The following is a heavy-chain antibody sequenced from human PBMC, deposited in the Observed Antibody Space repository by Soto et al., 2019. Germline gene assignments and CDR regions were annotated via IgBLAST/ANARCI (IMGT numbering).Heavy chain of an antibody. CDR2: VFTSGTT. D-gene: IGHD1-26*01. CDR1: DGSISTYY. Sequence: SETLSLTCTVSDGSISTYYWSWIRQPAGKELEWIGHVFTSGTTNYTPSLKSRVSMSLDTAKNQFSLKLRSVTAADTAVYYCARVKRSIVGATGRGAFDIWGQGTMVTVSS. CDR3: ARVKRSIVGATGRGAFDI. J-gene: IGHJ3*02. V-gene: IGHV4-4*07.